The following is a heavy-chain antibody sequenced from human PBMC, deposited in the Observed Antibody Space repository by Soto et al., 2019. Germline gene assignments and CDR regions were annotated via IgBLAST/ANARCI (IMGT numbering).Heavy chain of an antibody. J-gene: IGHJ3*02. D-gene: IGHD5-12*01. CDR1: GGTFSSYT. Sequence: SVKVSCKASGGTFSSYTISWVRQAPGQGLEWMGRIIPILGIANYAQKFQGRVTITADKSTSTAYMELSSLRSEDTAVYYCARDYSGYGQYAFDIWGQGTMVTVSS. CDR2: IIPILGIA. CDR3: ARDYSGYGQYAFDI. V-gene: IGHV1-69*02.